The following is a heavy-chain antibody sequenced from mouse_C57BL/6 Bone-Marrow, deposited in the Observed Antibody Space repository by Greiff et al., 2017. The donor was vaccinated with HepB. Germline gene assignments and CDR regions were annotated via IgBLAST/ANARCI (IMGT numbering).Heavy chain of an antibody. CDR3: ARGTSDYGSSPPDV. CDR2: IDPSDSYT. CDR1: GYTFTSYW. Sequence: QVQLQQPGAELVRPGTSVKLSCTASGYTFTSYWMHWVKQRPGQGLEWIGVIDPSDSYTNYNQKFKGKATLTVDTSSSTAYMQLSSLTSEDSAVYYCARGTSDYGSSPPDVWGTGTTVTVSS. D-gene: IGHD1-1*01. V-gene: IGHV1-59*01. J-gene: IGHJ1*03.